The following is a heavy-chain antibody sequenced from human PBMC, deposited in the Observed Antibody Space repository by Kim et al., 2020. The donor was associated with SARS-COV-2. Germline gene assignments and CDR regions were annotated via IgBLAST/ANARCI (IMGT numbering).Heavy chain of an antibody. CDR1: GFTFSSYE. D-gene: IGHD2-15*01. CDR2: ISSSGSTI. Sequence: GGSLRLSCAASGFTFSSYEMNWVRQAPGKGLEWVSYISSSGSTIYYADSVKGRFTISRDNAKNSLYLQMNSLRAEDTAVYYCARNGYCSGGSCWTFDYWGQGTLVTVSS. V-gene: IGHV3-48*03. J-gene: IGHJ4*02. CDR3: ARNGYCSGGSCWTFDY.